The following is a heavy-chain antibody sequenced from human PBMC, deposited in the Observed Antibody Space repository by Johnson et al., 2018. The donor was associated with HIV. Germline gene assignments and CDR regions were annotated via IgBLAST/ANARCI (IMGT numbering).Heavy chain of an antibody. V-gene: IGHV3-15*01. Sequence: VQLVESGGGLVKPGGSLRLSCAASGFTFSNAWMNWVRQAPGKGLEWVGRIKRKTDGGTIDYAAPVKGRFTISGDDSKNTLYLQMNSLRDDDTALYYCARDKLNCGIGASDIWGQGTMVTGSP. CDR2: IKRKTDGGTI. J-gene: IGHJ3*02. D-gene: IGHD2-21*01. CDR1: GFTFSNAW. CDR3: ARDKLNCGIGASDI.